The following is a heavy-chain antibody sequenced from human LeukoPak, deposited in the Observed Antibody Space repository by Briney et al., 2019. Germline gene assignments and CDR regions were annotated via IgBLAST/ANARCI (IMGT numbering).Heavy chain of an antibody. CDR1: GGSISSSSYY. CDR2: IYCSGST. J-gene: IGHJ4*02. CDR3: ARHPGIMITFGGVIVIPLFDY. D-gene: IGHD3-16*02. V-gene: IGHV4-39*01. Sequence: SETLSLTCTVSGGSISSSSYYWGWIRQPPGKGLEWIGSIYCSGSTYYNPSLKSRVTISVDTSKNQFSLKLSSVTAADTAVYYCARHPGIMITFGGVIVIPLFDYWGQGTLVTVSS.